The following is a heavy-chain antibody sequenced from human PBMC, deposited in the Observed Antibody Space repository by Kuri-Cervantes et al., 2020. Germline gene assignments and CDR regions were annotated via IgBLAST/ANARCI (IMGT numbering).Heavy chain of an antibody. J-gene: IGHJ6*04. CDR2: ISSSSTM. Sequence: GESLKISCAASGFTFSDYYMNWVRQAPGKGLEWVSSISSSSTMYCADSVKGRFTISRDNAKNSLYLQMNSLRAEDTAVYYCARGAVAGSMDVWGKGNHGHRLL. V-gene: IGHV3-69-1*01. CDR1: GFTFSDYY. CDR3: ARGAVAGSMDV. D-gene: IGHD6-19*01.